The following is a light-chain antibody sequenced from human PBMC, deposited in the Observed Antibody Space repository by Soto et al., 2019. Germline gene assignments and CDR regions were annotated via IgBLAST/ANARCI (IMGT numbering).Light chain of an antibody. Sequence: DIQMTQSPSTLYASVGDTVTITCRASQSVSIWLAWYQKKPGKAPKVLIWDASTLQRGVPSRFSGSGSGTEFTLTIGSLQAEDFATYYCQQYDGYSTCTVGQGTKVEIK. CDR1: QSVSIW. J-gene: IGKJ1*01. CDR3: QQYDGYSTCT. V-gene: IGKV1-5*01. CDR2: DAS.